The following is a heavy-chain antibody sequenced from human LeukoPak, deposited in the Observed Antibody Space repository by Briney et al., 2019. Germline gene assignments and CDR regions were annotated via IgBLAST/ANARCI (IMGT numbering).Heavy chain of an antibody. CDR1: GYRFTTYW. J-gene: IGHJ6*02. D-gene: IGHD2-2*01. V-gene: IGHV5-51*01. CDR2: IYPGDSDT. CDR3: ARHAGGGYCSSASCYEYYYYYGMDV. Sequence: GESLKISCKGSGYRFTTYWIGWVRQLPGKGLEWMGIIYPGDSDTRYSPSFQGQVTISADKSISTAYLQWSSLKASDTAMYYCARHAGGGYCSSASCYEYYYYYGMDVWGQGTTVTVSS.